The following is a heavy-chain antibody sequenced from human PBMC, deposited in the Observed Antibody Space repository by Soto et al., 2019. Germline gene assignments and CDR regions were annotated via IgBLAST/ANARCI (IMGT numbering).Heavy chain of an antibody. V-gene: IGHV1-69*13. Sequence: VASVKVSCKASGGTFSSYAISWVRQAPGQGLEWMGGIIPIFGTANYAQKFQGRVTITADESTSTAYMELSSLRSEDTAVYYCARDLTGAANRYYYYGMDVWGQGTTVTVSS. CDR2: IIPIFGTA. CDR1: GGTFSSYA. J-gene: IGHJ6*02. CDR3: ARDLTGAANRYYYYGMDV. D-gene: IGHD3-10*01.